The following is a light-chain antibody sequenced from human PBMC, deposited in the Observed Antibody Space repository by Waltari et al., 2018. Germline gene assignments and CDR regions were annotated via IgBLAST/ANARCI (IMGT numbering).Light chain of an antibody. V-gene: IGKV1-5*03. CDR1: QSISSW. Sequence: DIQMTQFPSTLSASVGDRVTITCRASQSISSWLAWYQQKPGKAPNLLIYKASSLESGVPSRFSGSGSGTEFTLTISSLQPDDFATYYCQQYNSYSPWMFGQGTKVEIK. CDR2: KAS. J-gene: IGKJ1*01. CDR3: QQYNSYSPWM.